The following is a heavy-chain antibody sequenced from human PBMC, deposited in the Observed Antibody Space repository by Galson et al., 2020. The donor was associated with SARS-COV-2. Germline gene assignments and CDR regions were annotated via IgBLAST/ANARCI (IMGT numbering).Heavy chain of an antibody. D-gene: IGHD2-21*01. Sequence: GGSLRLSCAASGFTFSDHFIDWVRQAPGKGLEWIGRVRNKESSNNTAYAASVRGSFTLSRDDSKNSLYLQMDSLKTEDTAVYYCVRDIAVDGLDSWGQGTLVTVSS. CDR1: GFTFSDHF. CDR3: VRDIAVDGLDS. V-gene: IGHV3-72*01. J-gene: IGHJ5*02. CDR2: VRNKESSNNT.